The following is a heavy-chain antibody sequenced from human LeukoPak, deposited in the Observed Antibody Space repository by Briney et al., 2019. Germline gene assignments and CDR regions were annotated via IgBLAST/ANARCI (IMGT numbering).Heavy chain of an antibody. J-gene: IGHJ5*02. D-gene: IGHD6-13*01. V-gene: IGHV3-9*01. CDR1: GFTFDDYA. CDR3: AKENLRYSSSWYWFDP. CDR2: ISWNSGSI. Sequence: GGSLRLSCAASGFTFDDYAMHWVRHAPGKGLEWVPGISWNSGSIGYADSVKGRFTISRDNAKNSLYLQMNSLRAEDTALYYCAKENLRYSSSWYWFDPWGQGTLVTVSS.